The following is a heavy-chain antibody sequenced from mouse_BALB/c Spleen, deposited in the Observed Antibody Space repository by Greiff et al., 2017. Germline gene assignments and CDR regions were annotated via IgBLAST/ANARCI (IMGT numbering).Heavy chain of an antibody. CDR2: IYPYNGGT. J-gene: IGHJ4*01. CDR3: ARHDGYYFYAMDD. Sequence: EVQLQQSGPELVKPGASVKISCKASGYTFTDYNMHWVKQSHGKNLEWIGYIYPYNGGTGYNQKFKSKATLTVDNSSSTAYMELRSLTSEDSAVYYCARHDGYYFYAMDDWGQGTSVTVSS. CDR1: GYTFTDYN. D-gene: IGHD2-3*01. V-gene: IGHV1S29*02.